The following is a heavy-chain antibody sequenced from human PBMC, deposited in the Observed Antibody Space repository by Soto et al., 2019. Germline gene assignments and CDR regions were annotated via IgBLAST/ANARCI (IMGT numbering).Heavy chain of an antibody. CDR2: ISGSGGRT. J-gene: IGHJ4*02. CDR3: AKEMIESKLAEIFDY. CDR1: GFTFSNYG. Sequence: EVQLLESGGGLIQPGGSLRLSCEASGFTFSNYGMTWVRLAPGKGLEWVSTISGSGGRTFYADPVKGRFTISRDKSKNTRYLQMKSQSAEETAVYYCAKEMIESKLAEIFDYWSEGTLVTVTS. D-gene: IGHD2-21*01. V-gene: IGHV3-23*01.